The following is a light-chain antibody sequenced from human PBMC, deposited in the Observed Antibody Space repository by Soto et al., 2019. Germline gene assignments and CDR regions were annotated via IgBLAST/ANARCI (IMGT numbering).Light chain of an antibody. CDR1: ISNIGAGYD. Sequence: QAVLTQPASVCGAPGQRFTISCTGSISNIGAGYDVHWYQQLPGTAPKLLIYGNSNRPSGVPDRFSGSKSGTSDSLAITGLQAEDEADYYCQSYDSSLSALYVFGTGTKVTVL. V-gene: IGLV1-40*01. CDR2: GNS. CDR3: QSYDSSLSALYV. J-gene: IGLJ1*01.